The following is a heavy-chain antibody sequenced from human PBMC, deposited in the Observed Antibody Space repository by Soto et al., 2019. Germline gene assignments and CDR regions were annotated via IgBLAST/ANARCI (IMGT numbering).Heavy chain of an antibody. V-gene: IGHV3-33*01. CDR2: IWYDGSNK. D-gene: IGHD2-15*01. Sequence: QVQLVESGGGVVQPGRSLRLSCAASGFTFSSYGMHWVRQAPGKGLEWVAVIWYDGSNKYYADSVKGRFTISRDNSKNTLYLQMNSLRAEDTAVYYCARPRGYCSGGSCYQYYFDYWGQGTLVTVS. CDR1: GFTFSSYG. CDR3: ARPRGYCSGGSCYQYYFDY. J-gene: IGHJ4*02.